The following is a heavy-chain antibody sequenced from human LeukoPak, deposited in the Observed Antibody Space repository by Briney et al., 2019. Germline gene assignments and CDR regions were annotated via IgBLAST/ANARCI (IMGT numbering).Heavy chain of an antibody. J-gene: IGHJ4*02. CDR3: ARSDYGDYSDY. CDR2: IKQDGSEK. D-gene: IGHD3-16*01. V-gene: IGHV3-7*01. Sequence: GGSLRLSCAASGFTFSSYGMHWVRQAPGKGLEWVANIKQDGSEKYYVDSVKGRFTISRDNAKNSLYLQMNSLRAEDTAVYYCARSDYGDYSDYWGQGTLVTVSS. CDR1: GFTFSSYG.